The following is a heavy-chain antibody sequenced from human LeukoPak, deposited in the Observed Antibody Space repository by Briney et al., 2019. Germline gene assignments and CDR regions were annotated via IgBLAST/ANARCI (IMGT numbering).Heavy chain of an antibody. CDR1: GFTFSSYA. J-gene: IGHJ6*03. CDR3: ARDRSVSSGYMDV. D-gene: IGHD3-22*01. CDR2: ISGSGGST. V-gene: IGHV3-23*01. Sequence: GGSLRLSCAASGFTFSSYAMSWVRQAPGKGLEWVSAISGSGGSTYYADSVKGRFTISRDNAKNSLYLQMNSLRAEDTAVYYCARDRSVSSGYMDVWGKGTTVTVSS.